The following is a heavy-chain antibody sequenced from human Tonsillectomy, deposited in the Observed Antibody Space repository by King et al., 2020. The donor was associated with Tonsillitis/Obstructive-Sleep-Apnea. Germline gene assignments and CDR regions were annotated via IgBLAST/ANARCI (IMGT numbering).Heavy chain of an antibody. J-gene: IGHJ4*02. CDR3: VRDGGGFDY. V-gene: IGHV3-7*03. D-gene: IGHD3-16*01. CDR1: GFIFSDSW. Sequence: VQLVESGGGLVQPGGSLRVSCAASGFIFSDSWMSWVRQAPGKGLEWVANIKQDGGEKYYVDSVKGRFTISRDNAKNSLFLQMSSLRAEDTAVYYCVRDGGGFDYRGQGTLGTVSS. CDR2: IKQDGGEK.